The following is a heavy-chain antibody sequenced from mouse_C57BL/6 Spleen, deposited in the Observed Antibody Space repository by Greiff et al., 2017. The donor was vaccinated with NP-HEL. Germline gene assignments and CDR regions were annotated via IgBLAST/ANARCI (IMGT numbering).Heavy chain of an antibody. CDR1: GYTFTDYN. V-gene: IGHV1-18*01. CDR2: INPNNGGT. CDR3: ARHDYDNFDY. D-gene: IGHD2-4*01. Sequence: VQLKQSGPELVKPGASVKIPCKASGYTFTDYNMDWVKQSHGKSLEWIGDINPNNGGTIYNQKFKGKATLTVDKSSSTAYMELRSLTSEDTAVYYCARHDYDNFDYWGQGTTLTVSS. J-gene: IGHJ2*01.